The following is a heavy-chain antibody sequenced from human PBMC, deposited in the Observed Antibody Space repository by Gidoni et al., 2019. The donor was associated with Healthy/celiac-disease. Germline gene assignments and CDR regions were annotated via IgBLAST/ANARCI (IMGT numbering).Heavy chain of an antibody. CDR3: ARGQMMYYDFWSGYYTPPVFGMDV. V-gene: IGHV3-66*01. Sequence: EVQLVESGGGLVQPGGSLRLSCAASGFTVSRNDMSWVRQAPGKGLEWVSVIYSGGSTYYADSVKGRFTISRDNSKNTLYLQMNSLRAEDTAVYYCARGQMMYYDFWSGYYTPPVFGMDVWGQGTTVTVSS. J-gene: IGHJ6*02. CDR2: IYSGGST. CDR1: GFTVSRND. D-gene: IGHD3-3*01.